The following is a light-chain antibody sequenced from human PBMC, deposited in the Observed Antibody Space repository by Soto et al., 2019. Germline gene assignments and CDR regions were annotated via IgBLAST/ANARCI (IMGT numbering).Light chain of an antibody. J-gene: IGKJ1*01. CDR1: QSVSSSF. CDR3: QQYVSSPWA. Sequence: EIVLAQSPATLSLSPGDSATLSCRASQSVSSSFLAWYQQKAGQAPRLLIYGASRRATGIPDRFSGSGSGTDFTLTISRLEPEDFAVYYCQQYVSSPWAFGHGTKVEI. V-gene: IGKV3-20*01. CDR2: GAS.